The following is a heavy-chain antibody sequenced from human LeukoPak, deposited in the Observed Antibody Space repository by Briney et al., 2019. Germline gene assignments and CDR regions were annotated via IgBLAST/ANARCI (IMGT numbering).Heavy chain of an antibody. Sequence: GGSLRLSCAASGFTFDDYAMHWVRQAPGKGLEWVSGISWNSGSIGYADSVKGRFTISRDNSKNTLYLQMNSLRTEDTAVYYCARIRGIPAAGTFDYWGQGTQVTVSS. CDR3: ARIRGIPAAGTFDY. CDR2: ISWNSGSI. J-gene: IGHJ4*02. CDR1: GFTFDDYA. D-gene: IGHD6-13*01. V-gene: IGHV3-9*01.